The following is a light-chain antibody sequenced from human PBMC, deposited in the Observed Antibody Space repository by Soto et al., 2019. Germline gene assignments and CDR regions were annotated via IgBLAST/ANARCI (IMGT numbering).Light chain of an antibody. CDR1: EPINTF. CDR3: QQFYSAVLT. CDR2: GAS. V-gene: IGKV1-39*01. Sequence: DIQLTQSPSSLSASLGDSITITCRASEPINTFLNWYQVQPGKAPRLLVYGASYLQVGVPVRFRGSGSGTLFTLTINNLHREDLASYFCQQFYSAVLTFGGGTRL. J-gene: IGKJ5*01.